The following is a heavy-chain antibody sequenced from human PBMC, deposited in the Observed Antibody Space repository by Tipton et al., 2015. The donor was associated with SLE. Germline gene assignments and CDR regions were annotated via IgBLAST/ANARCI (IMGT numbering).Heavy chain of an antibody. Sequence: GLVKPSETLSLTCAVYGESFNGYFWTWIRQPPGKGLEWIAEIIHSGVTNYNPSLRSRVTISVDTSKNQFSLKLSSVTAADTAVYYCARDGFWSAQGAFDIWGQGAMVTVSS. CDR2: IIHSGVT. V-gene: IGHV4-34*12. J-gene: IGHJ3*02. CDR3: ARDGFWSAQGAFDI. D-gene: IGHD3-3*01. CDR1: GESFNGYF.